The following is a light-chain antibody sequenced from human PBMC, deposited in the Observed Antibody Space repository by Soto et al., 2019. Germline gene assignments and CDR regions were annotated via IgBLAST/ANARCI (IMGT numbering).Light chain of an antibody. Sequence: EIVLTQSPVTLSLSPGERATLSCRASQSVDSYLAWYQQKPGQAPRLLIYGASSRATGIPDRFSGSGSGTDFTLTISRLEPEDFAVYYCQQYNNWPPGAFGQGTKVDIK. J-gene: IGKJ1*01. CDR2: GAS. V-gene: IGKV3-11*01. CDR3: QQYNNWPPGA. CDR1: QSVDSY.